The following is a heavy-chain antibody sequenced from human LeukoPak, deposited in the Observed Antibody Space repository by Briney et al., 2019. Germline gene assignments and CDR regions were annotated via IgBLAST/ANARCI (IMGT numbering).Heavy chain of an antibody. CDR3: AKDLVALVDYYDSSGSDWFDP. CDR1: GFTFSSYG. V-gene: IGHV3-30*18. CDR2: ISYDGSNK. D-gene: IGHD3-22*01. Sequence: GRSLRLSCAASGFTFSSYGMHWVRQAPGKGLEWVAVISYDGSNKYFADSVKGRFTISRDNSKNTLYLQMNSLRAEDTAVYYCAKDLVALVDYYDSSGSDWFDPWGQGTLVTVSS. J-gene: IGHJ5*02.